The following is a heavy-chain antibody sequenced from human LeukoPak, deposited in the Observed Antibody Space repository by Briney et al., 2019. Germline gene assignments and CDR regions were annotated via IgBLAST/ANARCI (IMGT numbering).Heavy chain of an antibody. D-gene: IGHD3-9*01. V-gene: IGHV3-21*01. J-gene: IGHJ4*02. CDR1: GFTFSSYS. CDR3: ARAYLPHTAYYDILTGPALDY. CDR2: ISSSSSYI. Sequence: PGGSLRLSCAASGFTFSSYSMNWVRQAPGKGLEWVSSISSSSSYIYYADSVKGRFTISRDNAKNSLYLQMNSLRAEDTAVYYCARAYLPHTAYYDILTGPALDYWGQGTLVTVSS.